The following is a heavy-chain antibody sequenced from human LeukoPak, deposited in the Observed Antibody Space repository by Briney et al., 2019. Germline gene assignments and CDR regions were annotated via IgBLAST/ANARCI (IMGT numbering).Heavy chain of an antibody. V-gene: IGHV4-59*12. D-gene: IGHD1-14*01. CDR2: IYYSGST. CDR3: ACVGTFDP. J-gene: IGHJ5*02. Sequence: PSETLSLTCTVSGGSISSYYWSWIRQPPGKGLEWIGYIYYSGSTYYNPSLKSRVTISVDTSKNQFSLKLSSVTAADTAVYYCACVGTFDPWGQGTLVTVSS. CDR1: GGSISSYY.